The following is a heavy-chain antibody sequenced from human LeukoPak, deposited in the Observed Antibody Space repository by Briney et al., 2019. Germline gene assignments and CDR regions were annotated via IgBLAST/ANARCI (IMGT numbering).Heavy chain of an antibody. CDR3: AKGTDSSGRFGY. D-gene: IGHD6-19*01. J-gene: IGHJ4*02. V-gene: IGHV3-23*01. CDR1: GLTFSTYA. CDR2: ISNSGVST. Sequence: EAGGSLRLSCAASGLTFSTYAMSWVRQAPGKGLEWVSTISNSGVSTYYADSVKGRFTISRDNSKSTLYLQMNDLRAEDTAAYYCAKGTDSSGRFGYWGQGTLVTVSS.